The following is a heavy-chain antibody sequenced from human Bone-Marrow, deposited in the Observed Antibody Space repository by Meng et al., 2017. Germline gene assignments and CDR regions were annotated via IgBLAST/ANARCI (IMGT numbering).Heavy chain of an antibody. J-gene: IGHJ4*02. CDR1: GGTFSSYA. V-gene: IGHV1-18*01. Sequence: ASVKVSCKASGGTFSSYAISWVRQAPGQGLEWMGGISAYNGNTNYAQKLQGRVTMTTDTSTSTAYMELRSLRSDDTAVYYCARVGSALYYGSGSYDYWGQGTLVTVSS. CDR2: ISAYNGNT. CDR3: ARVGSALYYGSGSYDY. D-gene: IGHD3-10*01.